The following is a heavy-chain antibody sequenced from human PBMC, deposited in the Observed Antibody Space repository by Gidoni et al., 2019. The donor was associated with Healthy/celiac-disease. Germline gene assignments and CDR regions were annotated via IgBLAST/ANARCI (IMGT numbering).Heavy chain of an antibody. CDR1: GGTFISYA. Sequence: QVQLVQSGAEVKKPGSSVKVSCKAPGGTFISYAISWVRQATGQGLEWMGGIIPIFGKANYAQKFQGRVTITADESTSTAYMELSSMRSEDTAVYYWARVRSGYDFVGAFDIWGQGTMVTVSS. CDR2: IIPIFGKA. J-gene: IGHJ3*02. V-gene: IGHV1-69*01. CDR3: ARVRSGYDFVGAFDI. D-gene: IGHD5-12*01.